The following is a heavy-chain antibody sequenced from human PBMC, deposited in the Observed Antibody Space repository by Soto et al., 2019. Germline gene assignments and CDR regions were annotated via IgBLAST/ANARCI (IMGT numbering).Heavy chain of an antibody. CDR2: INVDGSRI. J-gene: IGHJ4*02. CDR1: GFTFSSYW. V-gene: IGHV3-74*01. CDR3: IRGXGDRYDGHGYLGRH. Sequence: EVQLVESGGGLVQPGGSLRLSCAASGFTFSSYWMHWVRQAPGKGLVWVSRINVDGSRISYADSVKGRCTISRDNAXXXXXLXMXXXXXXDTAVYYCIRGXGDRYDGHGYLGRHWGQGTLVTVST. D-gene: IGHD3-22*01.